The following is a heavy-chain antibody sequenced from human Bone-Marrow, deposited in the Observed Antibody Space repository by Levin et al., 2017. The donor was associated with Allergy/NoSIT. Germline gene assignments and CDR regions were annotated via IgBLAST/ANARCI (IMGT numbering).Heavy chain of an antibody. CDR2: ISSSGNYM. CDR3: ARAYCSDGSCYLSLDY. D-gene: IGHD2-15*01. J-gene: IGHJ4*02. CDR1: GFTFSRYS. V-gene: IGHV3-21*01. Sequence: AGGSLRLSCAASGFTFSRYSTNWVRQAPGKGLEWVSSISSSGNYMYYADSVKGRFTISRDNAKNSLYLQMHSLRAEDTAVYYCARAYCSDGSCYLSLDYWGQGTLVTVSS.